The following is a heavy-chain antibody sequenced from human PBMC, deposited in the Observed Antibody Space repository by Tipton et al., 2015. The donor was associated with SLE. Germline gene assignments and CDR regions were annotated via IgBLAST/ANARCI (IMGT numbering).Heavy chain of an antibody. CDR2: VYISGNT. V-gene: IGHV4-4*07. CDR3: ARDPGTSYWDYYYEMDL. Sequence: TLSLTCTVSGGSITNHYWNWIRQPPGKGLERIGRVYISGNTNYNPSVQSRVTMSVDTSKNQFSLILSSVTAADTAVYFCARDPGTSYWDYYYEMDLWGQGTMVTVSS. D-gene: IGHD1/OR15-1a*01. J-gene: IGHJ6*02. CDR1: GGSITNHY.